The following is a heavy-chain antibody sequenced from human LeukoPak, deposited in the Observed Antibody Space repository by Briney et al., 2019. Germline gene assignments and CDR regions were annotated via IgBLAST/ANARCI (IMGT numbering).Heavy chain of an antibody. Sequence: ASVKVSCKASGYTFTSYAMHWVRQAPGQRLEWMGWINAGNGNTKYSQEFQGRVTITRDTSASTAYMELSSLRSEDMAVYYCARGSLTLYYYDSSGYSIDAFDIWGQGTMVTVSS. D-gene: IGHD3-22*01. J-gene: IGHJ3*02. CDR3: ARGSLTLYYYDSSGYSIDAFDI. CDR1: GYTFTSYA. CDR2: INAGNGNT. V-gene: IGHV1-3*03.